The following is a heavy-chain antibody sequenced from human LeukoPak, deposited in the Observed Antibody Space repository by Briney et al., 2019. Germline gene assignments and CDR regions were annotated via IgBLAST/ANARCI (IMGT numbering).Heavy chain of an antibody. CDR1: GFTFRSHE. CDR2: ISSSGNTI. V-gene: IGHV3-48*03. J-gene: IGHJ4*02. D-gene: IGHD1-1*01. CDR3: ARDPSHIKQLLLPYYFDY. Sequence: GGSLRLSREASGFTFRSHEMNWVRQAPGKGLEWVSYISSSGNTIYYADSVKGRFTISRDNAKNSLYLQMNSLRAEDTAVYYCARDPSHIKQLLLPYYFDYWGQGALVTVSS.